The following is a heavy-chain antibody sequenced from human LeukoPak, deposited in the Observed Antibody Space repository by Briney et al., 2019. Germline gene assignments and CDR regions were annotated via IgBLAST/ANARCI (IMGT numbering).Heavy chain of an antibody. Sequence: PSETLSLTCTVSGGSISSSSYYWGWIRQPPGKGLEWIGSIYYSGSTYYNPSLKSRATISVDTSKNQFSLKLSSVTAADTAVYYCARHESWYLDYWGQGTLSPSPQ. CDR1: GGSISSSSYY. D-gene: IGHD6-13*01. CDR3: ARHESWYLDY. CDR2: IYYSGST. V-gene: IGHV4-39*01. J-gene: IGHJ4*02.